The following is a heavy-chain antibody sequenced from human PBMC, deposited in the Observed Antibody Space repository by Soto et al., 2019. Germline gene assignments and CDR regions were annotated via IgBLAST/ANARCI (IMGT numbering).Heavy chain of an antibody. Sequence: PGGSLRLSCAASGFTFSYYAMSWVRQAPGKGLEWVSTISGGGDSTYNAGSVKGRFTISRDNAKNTVSLQMNSLRAEDTAIYYCTRDQGGRYDSWFDLWGRGTLVTVSS. CDR1: GFTFSYYA. D-gene: IGHD1-26*01. V-gene: IGHV3-23*01. CDR2: ISGGGDST. CDR3: TRDQGGRYDSWFDL. J-gene: IGHJ5*02.